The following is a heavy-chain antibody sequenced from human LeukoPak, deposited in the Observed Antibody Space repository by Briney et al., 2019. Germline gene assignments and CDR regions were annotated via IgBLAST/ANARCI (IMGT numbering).Heavy chain of an antibody. CDR3: ARSNIAAAEGDSFDI. D-gene: IGHD6-13*01. Sequence: GESLKISCKGSGYSFTSYWIGWVRQMPGKGLEWMGIIYPGDSDTRYSPSFQGQVTISADKSISTAYLQWSSLKASDTAMYYCARSNIAAAEGDSFDIWGQGTMVTVSS. CDR2: IYPGDSDT. J-gene: IGHJ3*02. CDR1: GYSFTSYW. V-gene: IGHV5-51*01.